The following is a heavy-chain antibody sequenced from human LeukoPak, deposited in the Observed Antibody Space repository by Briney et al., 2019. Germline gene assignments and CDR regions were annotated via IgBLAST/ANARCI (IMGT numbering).Heavy chain of an antibody. CDR3: ATYDFWSGYHYYYYYYMDV. CDR2: INPNSGGT. Sequence: GASVKVSCKASGYTFTGYYMHWVRQAPGQGLEWMGWINPNSGGTNYAQKFRGRVTMTRDTSISTAYMELSRLRSDDTAVYYCATYDFWSGYHYYYYYYMDVWGKGTTVTVSS. J-gene: IGHJ6*03. D-gene: IGHD3-3*01. CDR1: GYTFTGYY. V-gene: IGHV1-2*02.